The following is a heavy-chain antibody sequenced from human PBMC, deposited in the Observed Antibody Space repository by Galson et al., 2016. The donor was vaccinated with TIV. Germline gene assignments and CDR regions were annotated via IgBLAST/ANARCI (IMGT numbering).Heavy chain of an antibody. CDR3: TKVPSSGFSYYYGLDV. CDR1: GFTFSIFA. V-gene: IGHV3-23*01. D-gene: IGHD3-22*01. Sequence: SLRLSCAASGFTFSIFAMTWARQAPGMGLEWVSAISGGGGSTYYADSVKGRFTISRDNSKNTLFLQMNSLRAEDTAVYYCTKVPSSGFSYYYGLDVWGQGTTVTVSS. J-gene: IGHJ6*02. CDR2: ISGGGGST.